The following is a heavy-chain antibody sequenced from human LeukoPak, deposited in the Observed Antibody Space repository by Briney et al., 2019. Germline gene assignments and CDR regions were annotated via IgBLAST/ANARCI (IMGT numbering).Heavy chain of an antibody. V-gene: IGHV3-7*01. CDR2: IKQDGSEK. Sequence: GGSLRLSCAASGFTFSSYWMSWVRQAPGKGLEWVANIKQDGSEKYYVDSVKGRFTISRDNAKNSLYLQMNSLRAEDTAVYYCARSRSSWYSEYFQHWGQGTLVTVSS. CDR3: ARSRSSWYSEYFQH. CDR1: GFTFSSYW. D-gene: IGHD6-13*01. J-gene: IGHJ1*01.